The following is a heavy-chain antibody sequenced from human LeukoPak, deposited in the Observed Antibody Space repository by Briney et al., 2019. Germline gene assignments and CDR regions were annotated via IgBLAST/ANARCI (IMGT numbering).Heavy chain of an antibody. D-gene: IGHD2-2*01. CDR3: ARGYCSSTTCYANWFDP. V-gene: IGHV3-7*04. CDR1: GYTFSSCW. CDR2: IRQDGSEI. J-gene: IGHJ5*02. Sequence: GGSLRLSCAASGYTFSSCWKIWVRQAAGKGLEWVANIRQDGSEIYYVDSVKGRFTISRDNAKNSLYLQMNSLRGEDTAVYYCARGYCSSTTCYANWFDPWGQGTLVTVSS.